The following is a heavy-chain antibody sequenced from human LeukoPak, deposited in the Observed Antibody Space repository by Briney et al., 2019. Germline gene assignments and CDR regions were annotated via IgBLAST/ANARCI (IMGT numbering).Heavy chain of an antibody. J-gene: IGHJ6*03. Sequence: SETLSLTCTVSGGSISSYYWSWIRQPPGKGLEWIGYIYYSGSTNYNPSLKSRVTISVDTSKNQFSLKLSSVTAADTAVYYCARGGYGFGELFDYYYYYMDVWGKGTTVTISS. D-gene: IGHD3-10*01. CDR2: IYYSGST. V-gene: IGHV4-59*01. CDR1: GGSISSYY. CDR3: ARGGYGFGELFDYYYYYMDV.